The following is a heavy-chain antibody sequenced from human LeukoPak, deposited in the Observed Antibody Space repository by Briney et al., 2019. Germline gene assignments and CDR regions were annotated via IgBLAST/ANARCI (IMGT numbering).Heavy chain of an antibody. J-gene: IGHJ4*02. D-gene: IGHD3-22*01. CDR3: ARNLYYYDSSGYYYY. CDR2: ISSSGSTI. CDR1: GFTFSSYE. Sequence: GGSLRLSCAASGFTFSSYEMNWVRQAPGKGLEWVSYISSSGSTIYYADSVKGRFTISRDNAKNSLYLQMNSLRAEDTAVYYCARNLYYYDSSGYYYYWGQGTLVTVSS. V-gene: IGHV3-48*03.